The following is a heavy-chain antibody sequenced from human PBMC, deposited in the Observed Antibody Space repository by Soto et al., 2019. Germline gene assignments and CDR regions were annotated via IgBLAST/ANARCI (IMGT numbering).Heavy chain of an antibody. Sequence: ASVKVSCKASGYTFTSYGISCVLQAPGQGLEWMGWISAYNGNTNYAQKLQGRVTMTTDTSTSTAYMELRSLRSDDTAVYYCAREVGKSYNWNDPYFDYWGQGTLVTVS. J-gene: IGHJ4*02. V-gene: IGHV1-18*01. CDR2: ISAYNGNT. CDR3: AREVGKSYNWNDPYFDY. CDR1: GYTFTSYG. D-gene: IGHD1-1*01.